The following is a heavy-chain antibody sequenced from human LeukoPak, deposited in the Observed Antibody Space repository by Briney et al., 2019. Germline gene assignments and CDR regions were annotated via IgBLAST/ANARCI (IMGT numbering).Heavy chain of an antibody. V-gene: IGHV1-2*06. CDR3: ARDRAFRGGGFHP. D-gene: IGHD3-10*01. Sequence: EASVKVSCKASGYTFTGYSMHWVRQAPGQGLEWMGRINPNSGGTQYAQKFQGRVTMTSDSSIITVYMELSSLRSDDTAIYYCARDRAFRGGGFHPWGQGTLVTVSS. CDR2: INPNSGGT. J-gene: IGHJ5*02. CDR1: GYTFTGYS.